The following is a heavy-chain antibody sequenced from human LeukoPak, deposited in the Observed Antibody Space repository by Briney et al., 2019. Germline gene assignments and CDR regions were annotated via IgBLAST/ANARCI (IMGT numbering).Heavy chain of an antibody. CDR1: GGSMNSYY. V-gene: IGHV4-4*07. D-gene: IGHD3-22*01. CDR3: AREKGYYYDSSGLNWFDP. Sequence: SETLSLTCTVSGGSMNSYYWSWIRQPAGKGLEWIGRTYATGSTNYNPSLKSRVTMSVDTSKNQFSLRLSSVTAADTAAYYCAREKGYYYDSSGLNWFDPWGQGTLVIVSS. J-gene: IGHJ5*02. CDR2: TYATGST.